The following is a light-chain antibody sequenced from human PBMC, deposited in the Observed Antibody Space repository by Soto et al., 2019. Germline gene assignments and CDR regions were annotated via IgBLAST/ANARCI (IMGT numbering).Light chain of an antibody. CDR1: QSVSSN. Sequence: EIVMTQSPGTLSLSPGERATFSCRASQSVSSNLAWYQQKPGQAPRLLIYGASTRATGIPARFSGSGSGTEFTLTISSLQSEDFAVYYCQQYNNWPQTFGQGTKVDIK. J-gene: IGKJ1*01. CDR3: QQYNNWPQT. V-gene: IGKV3-15*01. CDR2: GAS.